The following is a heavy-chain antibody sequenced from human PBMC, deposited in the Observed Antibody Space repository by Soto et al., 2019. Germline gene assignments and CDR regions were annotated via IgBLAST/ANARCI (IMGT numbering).Heavy chain of an antibody. Sequence: EVQLLESGGGLVQPGGSLRLSCAASGFTFSNYAMSWVRQAPGKGLEWVSGISVSGGSTHYADSVKGRFTISRDNSKNTLYLQMNSRRAEDTAVYYCAKNGRYSYGSRDYFDYWGQGTLVTVSS. CDR1: GFTFSNYA. CDR3: AKNGRYSYGSRDYFDY. J-gene: IGHJ4*02. CDR2: ISVSGGST. D-gene: IGHD5-18*01. V-gene: IGHV3-23*01.